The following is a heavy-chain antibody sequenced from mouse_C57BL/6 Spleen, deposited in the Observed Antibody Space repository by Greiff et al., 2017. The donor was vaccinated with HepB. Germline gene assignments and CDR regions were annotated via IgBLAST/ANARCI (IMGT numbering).Heavy chain of an antibody. Sequence: EVQLVESGGGLVKPGGSLKLSCAASGFTFSSYAMSWVRQTPEKRLEWVATISDGGSYTYYPDNVKGRFTISRDNAKNNLYLQMSHLKSEDTAMYYCARDRADYSNFYAMDYWGQGTSVTVSS. D-gene: IGHD2-5*01. CDR3: ARDRADYSNFYAMDY. J-gene: IGHJ4*01. CDR2: ISDGGSYT. V-gene: IGHV5-4*01. CDR1: GFTFSSYA.